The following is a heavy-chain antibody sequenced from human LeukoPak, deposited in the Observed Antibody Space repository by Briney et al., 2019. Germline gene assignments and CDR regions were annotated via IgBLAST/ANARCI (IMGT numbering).Heavy chain of an antibody. CDR1: GGSISSGDYY. J-gene: IGHJ3*02. CDR3: ARGRTTETTEAFDI. CDR2: IYYSGST. D-gene: IGHD1-1*01. V-gene: IGHV4-30-4*08. Sequence: PSETLSLTCTVSGGSISSGDYYWNWIRQPPGKGLEWIGYIYYSGSTYYNPSLKSRVTISVDTSKNQFSLKLTSVTAADTAVYYCARGRTTETTEAFDIWGQGTMVTVSS.